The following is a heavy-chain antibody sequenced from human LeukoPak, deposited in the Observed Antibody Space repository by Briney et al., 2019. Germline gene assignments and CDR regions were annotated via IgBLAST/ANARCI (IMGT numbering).Heavy chain of an antibody. J-gene: IGHJ3*02. Sequence: GESLKISCKGSGYSFTSYWIGWVRQMPGKGLEWMGIIYPGDSDTRYSPSFQGQVTISADKSISTAYLQWSGLKASDTAMYYCTRQTKNDFWSGHAFDIWGQGTMVAVSS. CDR3: TRQTKNDFWSGHAFDI. V-gene: IGHV5-51*01. D-gene: IGHD3-3*01. CDR2: IYPGDSDT. CDR1: GYSFTSYW.